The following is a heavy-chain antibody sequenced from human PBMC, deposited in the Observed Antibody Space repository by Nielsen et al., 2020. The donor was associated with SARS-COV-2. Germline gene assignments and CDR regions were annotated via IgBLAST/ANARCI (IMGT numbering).Heavy chain of an antibody. V-gene: IGHV3-23*01. CDR2: ISGSGGSI. J-gene: IGHJ3*01. CDR1: GFTFSSYA. CDR3: AKVWWDLLSPFDV. D-gene: IGHD1-26*01. Sequence: GGSLRLSCAASGFTFSSYAMSWVRQAPGKGLEWVSAISGSGGSIYYADSVKGRFTISRDNSNNTLSLQMNGLRVEDAAVYYCAKVWWDLLSPFDVWGQGTMVTVSS.